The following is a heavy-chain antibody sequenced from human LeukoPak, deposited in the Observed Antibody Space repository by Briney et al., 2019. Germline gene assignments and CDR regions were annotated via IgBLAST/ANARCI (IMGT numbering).Heavy chain of an antibody. CDR3: TRVGYIDEGIDY. CDR2: ISPTGSTA. CDR1: GFSFSGHW. Sequence: GGSLRLSCTASGFSFSGHWMHWARQLPGKGLVWVSRISPTGSTASYADSVKGRFTISRDNAKNSLYLQMNSLRAEDTAIYYCTRVGYIDEGIDYWGQGTLVTVSS. D-gene: IGHD5-24*01. V-gene: IGHV3-74*01. J-gene: IGHJ4*02.